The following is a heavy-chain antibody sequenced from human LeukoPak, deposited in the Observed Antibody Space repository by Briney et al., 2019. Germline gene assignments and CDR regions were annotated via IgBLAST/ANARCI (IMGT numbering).Heavy chain of an antibody. D-gene: IGHD3-10*01. Sequence: GGSLRLSCAASGFTFSSYAMSWVRQAPGKGLEWVSAISGSGGSTYYADSVKGRFTISRDNSRNTLYLQMNSLRAEDTAVYYCAKDSAYYYRSGSSFDYWGQGTLVTVSS. J-gene: IGHJ4*02. CDR2: ISGSGGST. CDR1: GFTFSSYA. V-gene: IGHV3-23*01. CDR3: AKDSAYYYRSGSSFDY.